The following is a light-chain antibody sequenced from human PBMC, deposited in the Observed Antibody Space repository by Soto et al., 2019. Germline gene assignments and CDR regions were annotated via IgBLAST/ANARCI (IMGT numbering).Light chain of an antibody. J-gene: IGLJ3*02. V-gene: IGLV4-69*01. CDR2: VNRDGSH. Sequence: QPVLTQAPSASASLGASVKLTCTLDSGHSNYVIAWHQQHPAKGPRYLMKVNRDGSHNKGDGIPDRFSGSTSGAERYLTISSLRSEDEAVYYCQTWGTGIRVFGGGTKLTVL. CDR1: SGHSNYV. CDR3: QTWGTGIRV.